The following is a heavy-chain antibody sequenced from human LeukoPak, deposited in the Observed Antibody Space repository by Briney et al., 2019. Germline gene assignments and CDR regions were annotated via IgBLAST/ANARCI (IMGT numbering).Heavy chain of an antibody. CDR1: GYTFTGYY. J-gene: IGHJ4*02. D-gene: IGHD6-13*01. CDR2: INPNSGGT. CDR3: ARDLYSSSWYGGGY. Sequence: GASVKVSCKASGYTFTGYYMHWVRQAPGQGLEWMGWINPNSGGTNYAQKFQGRVTMTRDTSISTAYMELSRLRSDDTAVYYCARDLYSSSWYGGGYWGQGTLVTVSS. V-gene: IGHV1-2*02.